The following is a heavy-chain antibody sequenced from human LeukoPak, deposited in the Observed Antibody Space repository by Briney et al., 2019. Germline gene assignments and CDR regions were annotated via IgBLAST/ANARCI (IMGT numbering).Heavy chain of an antibody. D-gene: IGHD3-22*01. J-gene: IGHJ5*02. CDR1: GVSFSGYY. Sequence: PSETLSLTCAVYGVSFSGYYWSWIPQPPGKGLEWIGEINHSGSTNYNPSLKSRVTISVDTSKNPFTLKLSSVTAADTAVYYCARVKLHYYDSSGYYQSNWFDPWGQGTLVTVSS. CDR3: ARVKLHYYDSSGYYQSNWFDP. V-gene: IGHV4-34*01. CDR2: INHSGST.